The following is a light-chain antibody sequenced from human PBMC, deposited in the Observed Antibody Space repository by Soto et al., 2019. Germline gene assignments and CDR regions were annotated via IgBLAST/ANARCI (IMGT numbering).Light chain of an antibody. J-gene: IGLJ1*01. CDR2: EVN. Sequence: QSVLTQPASVSGSPGQSITISCTGTSSDVGAYNYVSWYQQHPGKAPKLIIYEVNHRPSGVSNRFSGSKSGNTASLTISGLQAEDEADYYCSSYTSSRIYVFGTGTKVTVL. CDR3: SSYTSSRIYV. V-gene: IGLV2-14*01. CDR1: SSDVGAYNY.